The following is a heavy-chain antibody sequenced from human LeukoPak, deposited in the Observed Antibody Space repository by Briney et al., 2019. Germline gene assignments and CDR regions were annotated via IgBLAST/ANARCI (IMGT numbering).Heavy chain of an antibody. CDR2: ISNRGRN. V-gene: IGHV4-4*02. CDR3: AGRWALTGEPN. D-gene: IGHD7-27*01. CDR1: GGSLSISTW. Sequence: SRTLSLTCAVSGGSLSISTWWTWVRRPPGKGREWVGEISNRGRNNYNSSLRSRVTISMDESRDQFSLTRNSVTAADTAVYYCAGRWALTGEPNWGQGTLVTVSS. J-gene: IGHJ4*02.